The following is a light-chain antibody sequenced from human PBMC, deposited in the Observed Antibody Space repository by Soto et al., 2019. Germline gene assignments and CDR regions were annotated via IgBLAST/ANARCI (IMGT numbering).Light chain of an antibody. V-gene: IGKV3-20*01. J-gene: IGKJ5*01. CDR3: QQLNSFPIT. Sequence: EIVLTQSPGTLSLSPGERVTLSCRASQSVPSNYLAWYQHKPGQAPRLLIYAASSSATGVPGRFSGSGSGTEFTLTITSLQPEDFATYYCQQLNSFPITFGQGTRLEI. CDR1: QSVPSNY. CDR2: AAS.